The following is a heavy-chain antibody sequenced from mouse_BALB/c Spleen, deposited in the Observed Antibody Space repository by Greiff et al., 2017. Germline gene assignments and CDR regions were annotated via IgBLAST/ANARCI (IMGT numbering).Heavy chain of an antibody. D-gene: IGHD1-2*01. V-gene: IGHV5-4*02. CDR3: AREFITTATFAY. Sequence: EVKLVESGGGLVKPGGSLKLSCAASGFTFSDYYMYWVRQTPEKRLEWVATISDGGSTYYPVSVKGRFTISRDNAKTTLYLQMSSLKSEDTAMYYCAREFITTATFAYWGQGTLVTVSA. J-gene: IGHJ3*01. CDR2: ISDGGST. CDR1: GFTFSDYY.